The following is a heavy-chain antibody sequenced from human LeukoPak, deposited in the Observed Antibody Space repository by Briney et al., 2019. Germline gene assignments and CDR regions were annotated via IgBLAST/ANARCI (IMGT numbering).Heavy chain of an antibody. CDR2: IFYSGGT. J-gene: IGHJ3*02. V-gene: IGHV4-61*08. Sequence: PSETLSLTCTVSGDSISSGDYYWSWIRQPPGKGLEWIGNIFYSGGTNYNPSLKSRVTISVDTSKNQFSLKLSSVTAADTAIYYCAREPMARGVIGLDIWGQGTMVTVSP. CDR3: AREPMARGVIGLDI. D-gene: IGHD3-10*01. CDR1: GDSISSGDYY.